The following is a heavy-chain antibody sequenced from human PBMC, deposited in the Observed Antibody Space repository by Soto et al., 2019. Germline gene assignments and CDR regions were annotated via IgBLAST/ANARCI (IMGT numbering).Heavy chain of an antibody. CDR3: AKNGAGRREDYYMDV. CDR1: GFTFSSYG. J-gene: IGHJ6*03. Sequence: QVQLVESGGGVVQPGRSLRLSCAASGFTFSSYGMHWVRQAPGKGLEWVAVISYDGSNKYYADSVKGRFTSSRDNSKNPLYLQMNRLRVEDTAVYYCAKNGAGRREDYYMDVWGKGTTVTVSS. D-gene: IGHD3-10*01. V-gene: IGHV3-30*18. CDR2: ISYDGSNK.